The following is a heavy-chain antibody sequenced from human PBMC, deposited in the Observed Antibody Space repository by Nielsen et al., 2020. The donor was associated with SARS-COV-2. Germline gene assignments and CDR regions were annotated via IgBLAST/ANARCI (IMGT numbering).Heavy chain of an antibody. CDR1: GGSISHYY. CDR3: ASTHAGDAFDI. V-gene: IGHV4-59*01. D-gene: IGHD2-8*01. J-gene: IGHJ3*02. CDR2: IYYSGST. Sequence: SETLSLTCTVSGGSISHYYWSWIRQPPGKGLEWIGYIYYSGSTNYNPSLKSRVTISVDTSKNQFSLKLSSVTAADTAVYYCASTHAGDAFDIWGQGTMVTVSS.